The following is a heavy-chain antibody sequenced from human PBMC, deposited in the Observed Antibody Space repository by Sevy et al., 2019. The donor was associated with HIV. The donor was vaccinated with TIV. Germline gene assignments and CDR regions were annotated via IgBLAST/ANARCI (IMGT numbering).Heavy chain of an antibody. CDR2: IYYNGHI. Sequence: PSKTLSLTCTVSGGSITSLYWNWIRQPPGKGLEWIANIYYNGHINYNPSLKSRVTLSLDTSKNQFSLRLSSVTAADTAMYYCAGENAWGRGYSWGQGTLVTVSS. J-gene: IGHJ4*02. CDR1: GGSITSLY. D-gene: IGHD1-26*01. CDR3: AGENAWGRGYS. V-gene: IGHV4-59*08.